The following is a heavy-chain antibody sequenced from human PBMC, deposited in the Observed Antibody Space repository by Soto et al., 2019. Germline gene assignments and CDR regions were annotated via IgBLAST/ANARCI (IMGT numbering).Heavy chain of an antibody. J-gene: IGHJ3*01. CDR3: AKSGGNGWFADAFDV. CDR1: GFIVSSYY. D-gene: IGHD6-19*01. CDR2: IYSGGST. Sequence: PGGSLRLSCAGSGFIVSSYYMSWVRQAPGKGLEWISVIYSGGSTYYADSVKGRFTISRDKSENTLYLQLNSLRAEDTAVYYCAKSGGNGWFADAFDVWGQGTMVTVSS. V-gene: IGHV3-53*01.